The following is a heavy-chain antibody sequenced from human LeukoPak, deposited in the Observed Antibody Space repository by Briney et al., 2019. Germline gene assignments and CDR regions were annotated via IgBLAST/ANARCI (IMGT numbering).Heavy chain of an antibody. V-gene: IGHV4-39*01. CDR1: GGSISSSSYY. CDR2: IYYSGST. CDR3: ARHGGSRVSLDY. D-gene: IGHD2-15*01. J-gene: IGHJ4*02. Sequence: SETLSLTCTVSGGSISSSSYYWRGLRQPPEKGLEWIGSIYYSGSTYYHPSLKSRVTISVDTSKNQFSLKLSSVTAADTAVYYCARHGGSRVSLDYWGQGTLVTVSS.